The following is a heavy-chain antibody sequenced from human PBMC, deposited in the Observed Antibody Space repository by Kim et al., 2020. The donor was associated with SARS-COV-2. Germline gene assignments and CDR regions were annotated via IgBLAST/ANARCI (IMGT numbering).Heavy chain of an antibody. CDR1: GFTFGSYA. V-gene: IGHV3-23*01. CDR2: ISDDGGRR. Sequence: GGSLRLSCTASGFTFGSYAMSWVRQAPGKGLEWVSSISDDGGRRYYGDSVKGRFTISRDNPTNTLYLQMNSLRVEDTALYYCAKKGDGSGAGNWFDPWG. J-gene: IGHJ5*02. D-gene: IGHD2-15*01. CDR3: AKKGDGSGAGNWFDP.